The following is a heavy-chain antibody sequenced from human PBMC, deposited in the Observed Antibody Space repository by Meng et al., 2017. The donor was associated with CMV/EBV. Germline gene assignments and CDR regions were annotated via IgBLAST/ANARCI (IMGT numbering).Heavy chain of an antibody. J-gene: IGHJ4*02. Sequence: GWVSQMPGKGLEWMGIIYPGDSDTRYSPSFQGQVTISADKSISTAYLQWSSLKASDTAMYYCARLARARWDIVVVPAAHQGSYYFDYWGQGTLVTVSS. CDR2: IYPGDSDT. D-gene: IGHD2-2*01. CDR3: ARLARARWDIVVVPAAHQGSYYFDY. V-gene: IGHV5-51*01.